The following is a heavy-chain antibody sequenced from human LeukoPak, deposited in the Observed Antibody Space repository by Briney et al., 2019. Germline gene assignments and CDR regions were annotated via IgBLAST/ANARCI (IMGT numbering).Heavy chain of an antibody. J-gene: IGHJ4*02. Sequence: PGGSLRLSCAASGFTFSSYSMNWVRQAPGKGLEWVSSISSSSSYIYYADSVKGRFTISRDNSKNTLYLQMNSLRAEDTAVYYCAKGHGSSSWNFDYWGQGTLVTVSS. CDR2: ISSSSSYI. CDR1: GFTFSSYS. V-gene: IGHV3-21*01. D-gene: IGHD6-13*01. CDR3: AKGHGSSSWNFDY.